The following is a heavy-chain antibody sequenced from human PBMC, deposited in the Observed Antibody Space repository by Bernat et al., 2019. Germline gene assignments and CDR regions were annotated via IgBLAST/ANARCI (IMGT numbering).Heavy chain of an antibody. V-gene: IGHV1-46*03. CDR2: INPRGGST. Sequence: QVQLVQSGAEVKKPGASVKVSCKASGYTFTSYYMHWVRQAPGQGLEWMGIINPRGGSTSYAQKLEGRVTMTRDTSTSTVYMGLSSLRSEDTAVYYCARGQFTMVRGAHPGWFDPWGQGTLVTVSS. J-gene: IGHJ5*02. D-gene: IGHD3-10*01. CDR1: GYTFTSYY. CDR3: ARGQFTMVRGAHPGWFDP.